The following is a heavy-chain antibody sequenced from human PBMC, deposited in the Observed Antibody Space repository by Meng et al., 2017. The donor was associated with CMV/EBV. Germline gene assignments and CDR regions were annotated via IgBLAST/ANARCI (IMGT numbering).Heavy chain of an antibody. CDR3: AREGGIVVVPAAPGWFDP. J-gene: IGHJ5*02. CDR2: IIPIFGTA. Sequence: QLGQVGSKVKKPGPWVKVSCKASGGTFSSYAISWVRQAPGQGLEWMGGIIPIFGTANYAQKFQGRVTITADESTSTAYMELSSLRSEDTAVYYCAREGGIVVVPAAPGWFDPWGQGTLVTVSS. D-gene: IGHD2-2*01. CDR1: GGTFSSYA. V-gene: IGHV1-69*01.